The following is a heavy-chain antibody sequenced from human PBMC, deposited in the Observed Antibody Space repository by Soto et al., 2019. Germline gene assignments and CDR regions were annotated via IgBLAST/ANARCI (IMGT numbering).Heavy chain of an antibody. V-gene: IGHV1-18*01. Sequence: QVQLVQSGAEVKKPGASVKVSCKASGYTFTSYGISWVRQAPGQGLEWMGWTSAYNGNTNYAQKLQGRVTMTTDTXXXXXXXXXXXXXXXXXXXXXXXXXXXXAXPFDYWGQGTLVTVSS. J-gene: IGHJ4*02. CDR1: GYTFTSYG. CDR3: XXXXXXAXPFDY. CDR2: TSAYNGNT. D-gene: IGHD2-2*01.